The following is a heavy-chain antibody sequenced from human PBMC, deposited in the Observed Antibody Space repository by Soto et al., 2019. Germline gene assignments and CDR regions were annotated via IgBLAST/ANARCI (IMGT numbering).Heavy chain of an antibody. V-gene: IGHV1-18*01. J-gene: IGHJ5*02. D-gene: IGHD2-2*01. Sequence: GASVKVSCKASGYTFTSYGISWVRQAPGQGLEWMGWISAYNGNTNYAQKLQGRVTMTTDTSTSTAYMELRSLRSDDTAVYYCARDRLCISTSCPHPDRRPNWFDPWGQGTLVTVSS. CDR1: GYTFTSYG. CDR2: ISAYNGNT. CDR3: ARDRLCISTSCPHPDRRPNWFDP.